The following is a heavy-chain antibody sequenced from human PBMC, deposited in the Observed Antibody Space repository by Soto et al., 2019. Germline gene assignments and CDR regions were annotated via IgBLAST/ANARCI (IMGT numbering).Heavy chain of an antibody. CDR2: IYYSGNT. CDR3: ARHRYYYYMDV. D-gene: IGHD2-21*01. CDR1: GGSISSISYY. Sequence: SETLSLTCTVSGGSISSISYYWGWIRQPPGKGLEWIGYIYYSGNTNYNPSLKSRVTISVDTSKNQFSLKLSSVTAADTAVYYCARHRYYYYMDVWGKGTTVTVSS. V-gene: IGHV4-61*05. J-gene: IGHJ6*03.